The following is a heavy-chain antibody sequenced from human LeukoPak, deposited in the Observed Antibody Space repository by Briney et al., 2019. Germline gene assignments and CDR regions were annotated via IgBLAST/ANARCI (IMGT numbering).Heavy chain of an antibody. V-gene: IGHV1-69*13. CDR1: GGTFSSYA. Sequence: ASVKVSCKASGGTFSSYAISWVRQAPGQGLEWMGGIIPIFGTANYAQKFQGRVTITADESTSTAYMELSSLRSDDTAVYFCARDISEGDYAWWFDPWGQGTLVTVAS. D-gene: IGHD3-16*01. CDR2: IIPIFGTA. J-gene: IGHJ5*02. CDR3: ARDISEGDYAWWFDP.